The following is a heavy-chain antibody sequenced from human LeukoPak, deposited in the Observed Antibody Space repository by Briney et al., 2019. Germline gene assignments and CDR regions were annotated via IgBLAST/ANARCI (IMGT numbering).Heavy chain of an antibody. Sequence: ASVKVSCKASGYTFTGYYMHWVRQAPGQGLEWMGRIIPILGIANYAQKFQGRVTITADKSTSTAYMELSSLRSEDTAVYYCARGATVTDYWGQGTLVTVSS. J-gene: IGHJ4*02. CDR1: GYTFTGYY. CDR3: ARGATVTDY. CDR2: IIPILGIA. V-gene: IGHV1-69*04. D-gene: IGHD4-17*01.